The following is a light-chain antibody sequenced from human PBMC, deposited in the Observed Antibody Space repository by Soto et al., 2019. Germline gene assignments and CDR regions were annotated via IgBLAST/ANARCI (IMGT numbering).Light chain of an antibody. J-gene: IGKJ4*01. CDR3: QQYNTWPLT. V-gene: IGKV3-15*01. CDR1: QSISSN. CDR2: DAS. Sequence: EIVMTQSPATLSVSPGERVTLSCRAGQSISSNLAWYQQKPGQAPRLLIYDASTRATGIPARFSGSGSGTEFTPTISSLQSEDFAVYHCQQYNTWPLTFGGGTKVEIK.